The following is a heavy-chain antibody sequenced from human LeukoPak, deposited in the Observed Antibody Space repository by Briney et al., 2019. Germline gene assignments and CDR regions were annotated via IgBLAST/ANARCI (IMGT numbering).Heavy chain of an antibody. D-gene: IGHD3-10*01. J-gene: IGHJ4*02. CDR2: IKSKTDGGTT. CDR1: GFTFNNAW. CDR3: ARDLRTMVRALSPNRDY. Sequence: GGSLRLSCAASGFTFNNAWMSWVRQAPGKGLEWVGRIKSKTDGGTTDYAAPVKGRFTISRDDSKNTLYLQMNSLRAEDTAVYYCARDLRTMVRALSPNRDYWGQGTLATVSS. V-gene: IGHV3-15*01.